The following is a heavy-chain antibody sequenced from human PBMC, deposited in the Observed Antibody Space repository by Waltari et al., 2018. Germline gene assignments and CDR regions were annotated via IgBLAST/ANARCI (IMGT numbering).Heavy chain of an antibody. CDR3: ARGPFGVDC. CDR2: IIPIFDTA. V-gene: IGHV1-69*01. Sequence: QVQLVQSGAEVKKPGSSVKVSCKASGGTFSSYAISWVRQAPGQGIGWMGGIIPIFDTANDAQKLQGRVTMTADESTSTAYMELRSLRSEDTAVYYCARGPFGVDCWGQGTLVTVSS. J-gene: IGHJ4*02. D-gene: IGHD3-10*01. CDR1: GGTFSSYA.